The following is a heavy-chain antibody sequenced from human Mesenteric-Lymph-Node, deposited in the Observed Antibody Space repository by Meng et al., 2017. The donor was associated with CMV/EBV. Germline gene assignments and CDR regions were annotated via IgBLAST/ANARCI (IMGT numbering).Heavy chain of an antibody. CDR3: ARARRYQLLYGRYYFDY. J-gene: IGHJ4*02. V-gene: IGHV1-18*04. CDR2: RSTYDAGT. CDR1: GYTFTGFY. D-gene: IGHD2-2*02. Sequence: ASVKVSCKASGYTFTGFYIHWVRKAPGQGLEWMGWRSTYDAGTDYAQRFQGRVTMATDTSTTTAYMELRSLESDDTAVYYCARARRYQLLYGRYYFDYWGQGTLVTVSS.